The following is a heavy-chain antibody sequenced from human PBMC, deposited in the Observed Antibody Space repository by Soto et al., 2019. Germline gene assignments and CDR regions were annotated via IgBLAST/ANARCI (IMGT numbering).Heavy chain of an antibody. D-gene: IGHD6-13*01. J-gene: IGHJ3*02. CDR3: AVLGSSSWPTADAFDI. CDR2: IIPIFGTA. V-gene: IGHV1-69*06. CDR1: GGTFSSYA. Sequence: VKVSCKASGGTFSSYAISGVRQAPGQGLEWMGGIIPIFGTANYAQKFQGRVTITADKSTSTAYMELSSLRSEDTAVYYCAVLGSSSWPTADAFDIWGQVPTVTVPS.